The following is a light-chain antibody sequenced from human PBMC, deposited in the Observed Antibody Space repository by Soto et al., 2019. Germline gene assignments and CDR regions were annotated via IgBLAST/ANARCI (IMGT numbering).Light chain of an antibody. CDR3: QQSYSSSPIT. Sequence: DIQMTQSPSSLSASVGDRVTITCQASQDINKNLIWYQQKPGKAPKLLISASSRLQSGVPSRFSGSGSGTDFTLTIDSLRPEDFASYYCQQSYSSSPITFGPGTRLEIK. V-gene: IGKV1-39*01. CDR2: ASS. J-gene: IGKJ5*01. CDR1: QDINKN.